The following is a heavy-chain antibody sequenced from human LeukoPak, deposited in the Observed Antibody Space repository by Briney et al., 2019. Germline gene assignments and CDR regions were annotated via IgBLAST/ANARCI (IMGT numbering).Heavy chain of an antibody. J-gene: IGHJ4*02. CDR2: IVVGSGNT. V-gene: IGHV1-58*02. CDR3: AASAAAGQNPFH. D-gene: IGHD6-13*01. CDR1: GFTFTSSA. Sequence: ASVKVSCKASGFTFTSSAMQWVRQARGQRLEWIGWIVVGSGNTNYAQKFQERVTITRDMSTSTAYMELSSLRSEDTAVYYCAASAAAGQNPFHWGQGTLVTVSS.